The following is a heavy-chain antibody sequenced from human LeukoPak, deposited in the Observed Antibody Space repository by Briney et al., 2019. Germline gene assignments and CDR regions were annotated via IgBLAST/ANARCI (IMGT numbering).Heavy chain of an antibody. J-gene: IGHJ4*02. Sequence: SQTLSLTCAVSGGSISSGPYSGSWIRQPPGRGLEWIGYIYHGGSTSYNPSLRSRVTMSADRSKNQFSLKLTSVTAADTAVYYCARDDLYIFDTWGQGTLVTVSS. D-gene: IGHD3-10*01. CDR1: GGSISSGPYS. CDR3: ARDDLYIFDT. CDR2: IYHGGST. V-gene: IGHV4-30-2*01.